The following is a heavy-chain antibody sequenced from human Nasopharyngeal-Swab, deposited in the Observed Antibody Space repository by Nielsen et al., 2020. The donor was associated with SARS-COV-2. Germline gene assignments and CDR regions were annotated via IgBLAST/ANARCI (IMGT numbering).Heavy chain of an antibody. Sequence: GSLRLSCAASGFTFSSYSMNWVRQAPGKGLEWIGYMYYSGSTNYNPSLKSRVTISVDTSKNQFSLKLSSVTAADTAVYYCARDIGAAALAPWRGYYGMDVWGQGTTVTVSS. V-gene: IGHV4-59*01. CDR3: ARDIGAAALAPWRGYYGMDV. D-gene: IGHD3-10*01. J-gene: IGHJ6*02. CDR2: MYYSGST. CDR1: GFTFSSYS.